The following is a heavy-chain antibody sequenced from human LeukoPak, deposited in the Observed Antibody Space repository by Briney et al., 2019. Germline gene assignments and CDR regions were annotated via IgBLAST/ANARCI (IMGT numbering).Heavy chain of an antibody. J-gene: IGHJ4*02. V-gene: IGHV3-53*01. CDR2: IYSGGST. CDR1: GFTVSSNY. D-gene: IGHD5-24*01. Sequence: GGSLRLSCAASGFTVSSNYMSWVRQAPGKGLEWVSVIYSGGSTYYADSVKGRFTISRDNSKNTLYLQMNSLRAEDTAVYYRAVFRDGYNYYFDYWGPGTLVTVSS. CDR3: AVFRDGYNYYFDY.